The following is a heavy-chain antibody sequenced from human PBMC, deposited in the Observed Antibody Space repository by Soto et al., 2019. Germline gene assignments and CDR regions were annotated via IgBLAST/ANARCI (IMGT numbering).Heavy chain of an antibody. V-gene: IGHV3-21*04. Sequence: PGGSLRLSCAASGFTLSSYSMNWVRQAPGKGLEWVSTISSSGTFIYYADSVKGRFTISRDNSKNTLYLQMNSLRAEDTAVYYCAKDQRNSHSGWFDPWGQGTLVTVSS. D-gene: IGHD1-7*01. CDR2: ISSSGTFI. CDR3: AKDQRNSHSGWFDP. J-gene: IGHJ5*02. CDR1: GFTLSSYS.